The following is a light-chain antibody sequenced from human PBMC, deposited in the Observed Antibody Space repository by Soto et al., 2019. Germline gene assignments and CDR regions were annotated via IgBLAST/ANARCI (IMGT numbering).Light chain of an antibody. CDR1: QSISSW. Sequence: DIQMTQSPSTRSASLVDRVTITCRASQSISSWLAWYQQKPGKAPKLLIYKASSLESGVPSRFSGSGSGTEFTLTISSLQPDDFATYYCQQYNSYLRTFGQGTKVDIK. CDR3: QQYNSYLRT. V-gene: IGKV1-5*03. J-gene: IGKJ1*01. CDR2: KAS.